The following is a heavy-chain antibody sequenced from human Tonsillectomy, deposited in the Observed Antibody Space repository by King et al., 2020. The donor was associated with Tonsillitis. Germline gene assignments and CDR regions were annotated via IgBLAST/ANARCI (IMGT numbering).Heavy chain of an antibody. V-gene: IGHV3-30*03. Sequence: VQLVESGGGVVQPGRSLRLSCAASGFTFSSYGMHWVRQAPGKGLEWVAVISYDGSNKYYADSVKGRFTLSRDNSKNTLYLQMNSLRAEDTAVYYCATSSSPCGSTSCYTSPTYGMDVWGQGTTVTVSS. D-gene: IGHD2-2*02. CDR2: ISYDGSNK. J-gene: IGHJ6*02. CDR3: ATSSSPCGSTSCYTSPTYGMDV. CDR1: GFTFSSYG.